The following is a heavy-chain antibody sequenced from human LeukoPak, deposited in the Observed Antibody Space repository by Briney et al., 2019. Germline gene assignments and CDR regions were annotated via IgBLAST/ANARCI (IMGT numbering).Heavy chain of an antibody. CDR1: GYTFTSYG. V-gene: IGHV1-18*01. CDR3: ARRMASPYYYDSSGYYSE. J-gene: IGHJ4*02. CDR2: ISTYNGNT. Sequence: ASVKVSCKASGYTFTSYGISWVRQAPGQGLEWMGWISTYNGNTNYAQKLQGRVTMTADTSTSTAYMELRSLRSDDTAVYYCARRMASPYYYDSSGYYSEWGQGTLVTVSS. D-gene: IGHD3-22*01.